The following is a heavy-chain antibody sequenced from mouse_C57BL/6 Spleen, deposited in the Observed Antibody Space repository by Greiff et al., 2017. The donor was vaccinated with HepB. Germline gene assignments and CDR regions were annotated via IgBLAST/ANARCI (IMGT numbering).Heavy chain of an antibody. CDR1: GYTFTSYW. D-gene: IGHD2-5*01. Sequence: VQLQQPGAELVKPGASVKLSCKASGYTFTSYWMHWVKQRPGQGLEWIGMIHPNSGSTNYNEKFKSKATLTVDKSSSTAYMQLSSLTSEDSAVYYCARSAYYSKAWFAYWGQGTLVTVSA. CDR2: IHPNSGST. V-gene: IGHV1-64*01. J-gene: IGHJ3*01. CDR3: ARSAYYSKAWFAY.